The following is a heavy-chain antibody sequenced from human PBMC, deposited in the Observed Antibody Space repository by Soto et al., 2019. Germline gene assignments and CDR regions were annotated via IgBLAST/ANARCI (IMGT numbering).Heavy chain of an antibody. D-gene: IGHD3-9*01. J-gene: IGHJ5*02. CDR3: ARMGAYDILTGSWFDP. CDR1: GGSISSYY. V-gene: IGHV4-59*08. Sequence: SETLSLTCTVSGGSISSYYWRWIRQPPGKGLEWIGYSYYTGSTNYNPSLESRVSTSVDTSKNQFSLKLNSVTAADTAVYFCARMGAYDILTGSWFDPWGQGTLVTVSS. CDR2: SYYTGST.